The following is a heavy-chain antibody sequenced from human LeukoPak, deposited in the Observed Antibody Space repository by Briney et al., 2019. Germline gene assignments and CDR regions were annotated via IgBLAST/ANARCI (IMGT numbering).Heavy chain of an antibody. J-gene: IGHJ4*02. CDR1: GFSVTNNY. CDR2: FYVGSAT. Sequence: PGGSLRLSCAVSGFSVTNNYMSWVPQAPGQGLEWVSVFYVGSATYYADSVKGRFTISRDNSENTLYLQMKSLRAEDTAVYYFARGDSYNFFDYWGRGTLVTVSS. CDR3: ARGDSYNFFDY. V-gene: IGHV3-53*01. D-gene: IGHD5-24*01.